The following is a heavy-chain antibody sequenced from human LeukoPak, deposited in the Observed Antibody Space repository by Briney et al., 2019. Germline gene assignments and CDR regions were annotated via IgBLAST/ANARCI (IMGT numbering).Heavy chain of an antibody. J-gene: IGHJ4*02. CDR1: GFTFSSYA. CDR2: ISSNGGST. Sequence: GGSLRLSCAASGFTFSSYAMHWVRQAPGKGLEYVSAISSNGGSTYYANSVKGRFTISRDNSKNTLYLQMGSLRAEDMAVYYCARVKGGSGYGYYFDYWGQGTLVTVSS. V-gene: IGHV3-64*01. CDR3: ARVKGGSGYGYYFDY. D-gene: IGHD3-16*01.